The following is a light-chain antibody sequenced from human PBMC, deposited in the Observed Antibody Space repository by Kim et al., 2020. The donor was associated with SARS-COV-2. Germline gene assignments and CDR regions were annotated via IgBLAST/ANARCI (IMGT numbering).Light chain of an antibody. Sequence: LSPGERATLSCTASQSIGTDLAWYQQKPGQAPRLLIYHAFTRATGIPARISGSGSGTEFTLTISSLQSEDFAVYYCQQYNDWPLTFGGRTKVEI. CDR1: QSIGTD. J-gene: IGKJ4*01. CDR2: HAF. CDR3: QQYNDWPLT. V-gene: IGKV3D-15*01.